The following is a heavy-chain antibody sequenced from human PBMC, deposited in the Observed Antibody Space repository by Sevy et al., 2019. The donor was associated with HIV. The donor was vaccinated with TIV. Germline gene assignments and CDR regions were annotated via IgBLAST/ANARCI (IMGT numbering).Heavy chain of an antibody. Sequence: GGSLRLSCAASGFTFSSYGMHWVRQAPGKGLEWVAVIWYDGSKKYYADSVKGRFTISRDNSKNTLYLQMNSLRAEDTAVYYCAREPYYDYVWGSYRYNPFDYWGQGTLVTVSS. CDR3: AREPYYDYVWGSYRYNPFDY. V-gene: IGHV3-33*01. J-gene: IGHJ4*02. CDR2: IWYDGSKK. D-gene: IGHD3-16*02. CDR1: GFTFSSYG.